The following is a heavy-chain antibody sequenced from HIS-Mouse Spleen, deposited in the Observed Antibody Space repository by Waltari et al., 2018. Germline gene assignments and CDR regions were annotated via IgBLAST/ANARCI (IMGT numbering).Heavy chain of an antibody. CDR2: INPNSGGT. CDR3: ARDRIDSSSWPDY. D-gene: IGHD6-13*01. V-gene: IGHV1-2*02. J-gene: IGHJ4*02. Sequence: QVQLVQSGAEVKKPGASVKVSCKASGYTFTGYYMHWVRQAPGQGVEWMGWINPNSGGTNYAQKFQGRVTMTRETSISTAYMELSRLRSDDTAVYYCARDRIDSSSWPDYWGQGTLVTVSS. CDR1: GYTFTGYY.